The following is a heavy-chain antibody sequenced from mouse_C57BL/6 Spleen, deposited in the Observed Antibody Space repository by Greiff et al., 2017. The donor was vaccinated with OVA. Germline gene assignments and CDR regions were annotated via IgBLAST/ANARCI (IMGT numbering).Heavy chain of an antibody. CDR1: GYTFTDHE. D-gene: IGHD3-2*02. Sequence: VQLQQSGAELVRPGASVTLSCKASGYTFTDHEMHWVKQTPVHGLEWIGAIDPETGGTAYNQKFKGKAILTADKSSSTAYMELRSLTSEDSAVYYCTRGGSSGYGYWGQGTTLTVSS. CDR3: TRGGSSGYGY. CDR2: IDPETGGT. V-gene: IGHV1-15*01. J-gene: IGHJ2*01.